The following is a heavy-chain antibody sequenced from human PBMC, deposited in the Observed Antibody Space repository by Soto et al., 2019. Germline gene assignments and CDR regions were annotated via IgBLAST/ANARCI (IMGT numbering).Heavy chain of an antibody. D-gene: IGHD2-2*02. CDR2: ISYDGSNK. V-gene: IGHV3-30*18. CDR1: GFTFSSYG. Sequence: VGSLRLSCAASGFTFSSYGMHWVRQAPGKGLEWVAVISYDGSNKYYADSVKGRFTISRDNSKNTLYLQMNSLRAEDTAVYYCAKDIVVVPAAIPHYYGMDVWGQGTTVTVSS. CDR3: AKDIVVVPAAIPHYYGMDV. J-gene: IGHJ6*02.